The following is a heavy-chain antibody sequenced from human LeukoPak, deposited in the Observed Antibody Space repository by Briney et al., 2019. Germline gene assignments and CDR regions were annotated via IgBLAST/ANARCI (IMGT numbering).Heavy chain of an antibody. Sequence: GGSLRLSCAASGFTFSSYGMHWARQAPGKGLEWVAVIWYYGSNKYYADSVKGRFTISKDNSKNTLYLQMNSLRAEDTAVCYCARRRGYSGYDLDYWGQGTLVTVSS. V-gene: IGHV3-33*01. D-gene: IGHD5-12*01. CDR2: IWYYGSNK. J-gene: IGHJ4*02. CDR1: GFTFSSYG. CDR3: ARRRGYSGYDLDY.